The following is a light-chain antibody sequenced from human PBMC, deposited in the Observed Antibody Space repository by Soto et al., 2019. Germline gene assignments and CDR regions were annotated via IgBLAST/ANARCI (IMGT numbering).Light chain of an antibody. J-gene: IGKJ5*01. V-gene: IGKV3-11*01. CDR1: QSVSKY. Sequence: DIVLRQSPATLSLSPGERATLSCRASQSVSKYLAWYQQKPGQAPRLLIYDASTRAVGIPARFSGSGSGTDFSLIISSIDPEDFAVYYCQQRSNWPITFGQGTRLEIK. CDR3: QQRSNWPIT. CDR2: DAS.